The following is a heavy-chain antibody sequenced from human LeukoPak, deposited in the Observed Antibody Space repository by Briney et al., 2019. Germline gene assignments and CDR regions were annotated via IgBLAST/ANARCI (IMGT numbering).Heavy chain of an antibody. V-gene: IGHV3-73*01. J-gene: IGHJ4*02. CDR1: GFTFSGSA. CDR2: IISKADDYAT. Sequence: GGSLRLSFAASGFTFSGSAIPWVRQASGKGQEWVGRIISKADDYATRYAASVKGGFTLSRDDSTSTAYLQMNSLKTEDTAVYYCTRVPTRGSGNDYWGQGTQVTVSS. CDR3: TRVPTRGSGNDY. D-gene: IGHD3-10*01.